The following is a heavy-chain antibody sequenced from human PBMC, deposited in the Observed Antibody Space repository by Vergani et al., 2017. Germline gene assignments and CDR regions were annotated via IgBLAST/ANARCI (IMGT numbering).Heavy chain of an antibody. CDR1: GFTFSSYD. V-gene: IGHV3-13*01. Sequence: EVQLVESGGGLVQPGGSLRLSCAASGFTFSSYDMHWVRQATGKGLEWVSAIGTAGDTYYPGSVKGRFTISRENAKNSLYLQVNSLRAGDTAVYYCARGEARNYDFWSGQGKHNEKSAFDIWGQGTMVTVSS. J-gene: IGHJ3*02. D-gene: IGHD3-3*01. CDR3: ARGEARNYDFWSGQGKHNEKSAFDI. CDR2: IGTAGDT.